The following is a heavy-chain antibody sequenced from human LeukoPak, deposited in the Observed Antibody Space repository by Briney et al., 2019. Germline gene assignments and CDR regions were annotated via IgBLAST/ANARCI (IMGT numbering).Heavy chain of an antibody. CDR1: GFTFNSYA. CDR2: ISGSGGTT. J-gene: IGHJ4*02. Sequence: PGGSLRLSCAGSGFTFNSYAMTWVRQAPGKGLEWVSAISGSGGTTYYADSVKGRFTISRDNSKNTLYLQMDSLRAEDTAVYYCAKVLGRSGWQTDYWGQGTLVSVSS. D-gene: IGHD6-19*01. CDR3: AKVLGRSGWQTDY. V-gene: IGHV3-23*01.